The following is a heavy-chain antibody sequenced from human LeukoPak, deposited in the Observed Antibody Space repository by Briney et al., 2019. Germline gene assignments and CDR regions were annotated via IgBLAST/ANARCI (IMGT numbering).Heavy chain of an antibody. V-gene: IGHV1-2*06. CDR3: ARDYSSGWYVY. Sequence: ASVKVSCKASGYTFTDYYMHWVRQAPGQGLEWMGRINPYSGGTNYAQKFQGRVTMTRDTSISTAYMELSRLKSGDTAVYYCARDYSSGWYVYWGQGTLVTVSS. D-gene: IGHD6-19*01. CDR2: INPYSGGT. J-gene: IGHJ4*02. CDR1: GYTFTDYY.